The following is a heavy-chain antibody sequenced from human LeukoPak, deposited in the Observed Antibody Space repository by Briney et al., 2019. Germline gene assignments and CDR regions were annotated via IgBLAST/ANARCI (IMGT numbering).Heavy chain of an antibody. CDR1: LGSLITDY. CDR3: ARESGSSGYYYELDAFDI. J-gene: IGHJ3*02. Sequence: SETLSLTCTVSLGSLITDYWSWVREPPGKGREWSGYIYDSVSTDYNPSLKSRVTISVDTSKTQFSLKLRSVTDADTAVYYCARESGSSGYYYELDAFDIWGQGTMVTVSS. CDR2: IYDSVST. V-gene: IGHV4-59*01. D-gene: IGHD3-22*01.